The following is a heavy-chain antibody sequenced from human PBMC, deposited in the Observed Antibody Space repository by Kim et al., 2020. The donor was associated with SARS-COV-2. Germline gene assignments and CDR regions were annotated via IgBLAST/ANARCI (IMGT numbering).Heavy chain of an antibody. CDR1: GFTFSSYA. D-gene: IGHD6-13*01. CDR2: ISYDGSNK. V-gene: IGHV3-30*04. J-gene: IGHJ6*02. CDR3: ARDRMLAAAGFYYYYYGMDV. Sequence: GGSLRLSCAASGFTFSSYAMHWVRQAPGKGLEWVAVISYDGSNKYYADSVKGRFTISRDNSKNTLYLQMNSLRAEDTAVYYCARDRMLAAAGFYYYYYGMDVWGQGTTVTVSS.